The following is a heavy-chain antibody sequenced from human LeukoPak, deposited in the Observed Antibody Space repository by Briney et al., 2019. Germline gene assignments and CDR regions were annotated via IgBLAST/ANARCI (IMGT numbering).Heavy chain of an antibody. Sequence: PGGSLRLSCEASGFTFTTYSMTWVRQAPGKGLEWVSIISSGSSAIFSADALKGRFTISRDDAKNLLYLDMNSLRAEDTAVYYCARGALGHFNGWYFDLWGRGTLVTVSS. V-gene: IGHV3-21*01. CDR2: ISSGSSAI. J-gene: IGHJ2*01. D-gene: IGHD3-3*02. CDR3: ARGALGHFNGWYFDL. CDR1: GFTFTTYS.